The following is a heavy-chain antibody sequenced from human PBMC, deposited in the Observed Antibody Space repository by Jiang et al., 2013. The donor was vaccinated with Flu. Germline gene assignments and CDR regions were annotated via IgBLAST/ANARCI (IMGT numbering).Heavy chain of an antibody. Sequence: IRPAPWTGPGVACSHYWDDDKRYSPSLKSRLTITKDPSKNQVVLTMTNMDPVDTATYYCAHTYYYDTSGKTFDYWGQGTLVTVSS. CDR2: YWDDDK. CDR3: AHTYYYDTSGKTFDY. J-gene: IGHJ4*02. V-gene: IGHV2-5*02. D-gene: IGHD3-22*01.